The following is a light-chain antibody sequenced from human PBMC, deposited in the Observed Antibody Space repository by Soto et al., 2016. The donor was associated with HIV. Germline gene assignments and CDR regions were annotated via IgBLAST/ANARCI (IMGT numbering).Light chain of an antibody. Sequence: DSQLTQSPSFLSASVGDRITITCRASQSISNYLAWYQQKPGKVPKLLIYGASTLQSGVPSRFSGSRSGTDFTLTISSLQPEDVATYYCQQYDDYPYTFGQGTKLEIK. V-gene: IGKV1-27*01. CDR1: QSISNY. J-gene: IGKJ2*01. CDR2: GAS. CDR3: QQYDDYPYT.